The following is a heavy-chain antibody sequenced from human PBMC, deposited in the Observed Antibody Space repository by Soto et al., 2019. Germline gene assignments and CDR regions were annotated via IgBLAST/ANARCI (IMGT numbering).Heavy chain of an antibody. Sequence: EVQLLESGGGLVQPGGSLTLSCAASGFTFSDYTMSWVRQAPGKVLECISVILSDHNTYYADSVRGRFTTSRDNSKNTLYLEVNSLRAEDTAVYYCAGRTSGYFGYWGQGTLVTVSS. J-gene: IGHJ4*02. D-gene: IGHD6-19*01. V-gene: IGHV3-23*03. CDR3: AGRTSGYFGY. CDR2: ILSDHNT. CDR1: GFTFSDYT.